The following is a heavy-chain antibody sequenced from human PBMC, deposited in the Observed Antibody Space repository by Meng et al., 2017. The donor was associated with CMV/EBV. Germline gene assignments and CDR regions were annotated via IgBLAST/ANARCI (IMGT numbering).Heavy chain of an antibody. CDR3: AREDRIVVVPAAIGYGMDV. Sequence: ASVKVSCKASGNTFTGYYMHWVRQAPGQGLEWMGWINPNSGGTNYAQKFQGRVTMTRDTSISTAYMELSRLRSDDTAVYYCAREDRIVVVPAAIGYGMDVWGQGTTVTVSS. CDR1: GNTFTGYY. D-gene: IGHD2-2*02. CDR2: INPNSGGT. V-gene: IGHV1-2*02. J-gene: IGHJ6*02.